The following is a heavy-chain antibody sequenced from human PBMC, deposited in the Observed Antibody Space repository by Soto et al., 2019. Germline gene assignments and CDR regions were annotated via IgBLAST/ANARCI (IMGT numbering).Heavy chain of an antibody. J-gene: IGHJ6*02. Sequence: PGGSLRLSCVASGFTFDDYAMHWVRQAPGKGLEWVSYISSSSSTIYYADSVKGRFTISRDNAKNSLYLQMNSLRDEDTAVYYCARVIMDVWGQGTTVTVSS. CDR2: ISSSSSTI. V-gene: IGHV3-48*02. CDR3: ARVIMDV. CDR1: GFTFDDYA.